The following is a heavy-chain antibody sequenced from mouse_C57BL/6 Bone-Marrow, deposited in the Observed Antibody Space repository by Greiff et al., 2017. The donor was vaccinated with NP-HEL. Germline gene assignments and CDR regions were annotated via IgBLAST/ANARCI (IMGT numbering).Heavy chain of an antibody. CDR3: ARYYYGSRGWYFDV. CDR2: IDPNSGGT. D-gene: IGHD1-1*01. V-gene: IGHV1-72*01. J-gene: IGHJ1*03. CDR1: GYTFTSYW. Sequence: QVQLKQPGADLVKPWASVKLSCKASGYTFTSYWMHWVKQRPGRGLEWIGRIDPNSGGTKFNEKFKTKATLTVDKPSSTAYMQLSSLTSEDSAVYYCARYYYGSRGWYFDVWGTGTTVTVSS.